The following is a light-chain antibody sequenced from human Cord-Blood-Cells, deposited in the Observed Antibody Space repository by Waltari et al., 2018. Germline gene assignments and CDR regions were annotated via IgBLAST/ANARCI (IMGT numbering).Light chain of an antibody. CDR2: RNN. V-gene: IGLV1-47*01. CDR3: AAWDDSLSGPV. J-gene: IGLJ3*02. Sequence: QSVLTQPPSASGTPGQRVTISCSGSSSNIGSNYVYWYQQLPGPAPKLLIYRNNQRPSGFPDRFSGSKSGTSASLAISGLRSEDEADYYCAAWDDSLSGPVFGGGTKLTVL. CDR1: SSNIGSNY.